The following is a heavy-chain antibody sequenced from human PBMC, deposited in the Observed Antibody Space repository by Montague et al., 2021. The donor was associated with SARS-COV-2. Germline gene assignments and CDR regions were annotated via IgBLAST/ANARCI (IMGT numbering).Heavy chain of an antibody. CDR3: AHTNATGAWPIDY. V-gene: IGHV2-5*02. CDR1: GSSLSSTGVG. Sequence: PALVTPTQTLTLTCAFSGSSLSSTGVGVGWLRQPPGKSLEWLTLIYWDDDKRYNPSLSSRLAITKDTSKNQAVLTLTNLNAADTATYYCAHTNATGAWPIDYWGQGTLVTVSS. J-gene: IGHJ4*02. D-gene: IGHD2-8*02. CDR2: IYWDDDK.